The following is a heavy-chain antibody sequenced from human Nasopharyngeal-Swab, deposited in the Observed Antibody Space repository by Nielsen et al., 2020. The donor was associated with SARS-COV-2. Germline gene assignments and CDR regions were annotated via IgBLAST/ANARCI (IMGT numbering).Heavy chain of an antibody. Sequence: GALKISCAASGFTFSSYAMSWVRQAPGKGLEWVSAISGSGDSTYYADSVKGRFTISRDNSKNTLYLQMNSLRAEDTAVYYCAKGEDSSGWYPPGFDPWGQGTLVTVSS. CDR3: AKGEDSSGWYPPGFDP. V-gene: IGHV3-23*01. D-gene: IGHD6-19*01. J-gene: IGHJ5*02. CDR1: GFTFSSYA. CDR2: ISGSGDST.